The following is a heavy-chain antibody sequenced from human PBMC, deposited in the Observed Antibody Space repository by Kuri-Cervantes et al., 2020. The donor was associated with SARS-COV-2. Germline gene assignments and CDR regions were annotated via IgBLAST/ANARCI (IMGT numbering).Heavy chain of an antibody. D-gene: IGHD3-22*01. V-gene: IGHV4-59*12. J-gene: IGHJ6*03. CDR2: IYYSGDS. CDR3: ARVSINHYYDRSGYYLDV. CDR1: GGSISSYY. Sequence: GSLRLSCTVSGGSISSYYWSWIRQPPGKGLEWIGSIYYSGDSDRNPALKSRVTISVDTSKSQFSLSLSSVTAADTALYYCARVSINHYYDRSGYYLDVWGKGTTVTVSS.